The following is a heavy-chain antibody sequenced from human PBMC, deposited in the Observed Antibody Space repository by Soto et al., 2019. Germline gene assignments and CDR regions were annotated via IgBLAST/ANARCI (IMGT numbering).Heavy chain of an antibody. D-gene: IGHD2-15*01. V-gene: IGHV1-2*02. J-gene: IGHJ3*02. CDR2: INPNSGGT. CDR1: GYTFTGYY. CDR3: ARVGTYCSGGSCYSAFDI. Sequence: ASVKVSCKXSGYTFTGYYMHWVRQAPGQGLEWMGWINPNSGGTNYAQKFQGRVTMTRDTSISTAYMELSRLRSDDTAVYYCARVGTYCSGGSCYSAFDIWGQGTMVTVSS.